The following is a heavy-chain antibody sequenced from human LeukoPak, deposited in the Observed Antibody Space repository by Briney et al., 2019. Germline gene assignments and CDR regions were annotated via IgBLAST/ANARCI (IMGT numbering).Heavy chain of an antibody. CDR1: GYTLTSYV. D-gene: IGHD5-12*01. V-gene: IGHV1-18*01. CDR3: ARDRYENWFDP. J-gene: IGHJ5*02. CDR2: ISAYNGNT. Sequence: PSVKAPCKPSGYTLTSYVITGFHRPPGQGLDWMGWISAYNGNTNYAQKLQGRVTMTTDTSTSTAYMELRSLRSDDTAVYYCARDRYENWFDPWGQGTLVTVSS.